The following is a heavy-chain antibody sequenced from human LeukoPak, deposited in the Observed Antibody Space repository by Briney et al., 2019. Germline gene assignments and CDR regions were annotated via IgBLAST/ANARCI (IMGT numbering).Heavy chain of an antibody. CDR1: GYNFTNYW. V-gene: IGHV5-51*01. CDR3: ARREGGWYLDY. Sequence: GESLKISCKGSGYNFTNYWIGWVRQMPRKGLEWMGIIYPGDSDTRYSPSFQGQVTISADKSISTAYLQLRSLKASDNAMYYCARREGGWYLDYWGQGTLVTVSS. J-gene: IGHJ4*02. D-gene: IGHD6-19*01. CDR2: IYPGDSDT.